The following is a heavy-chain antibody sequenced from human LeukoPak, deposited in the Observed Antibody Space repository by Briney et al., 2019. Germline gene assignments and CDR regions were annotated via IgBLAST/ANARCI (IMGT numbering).Heavy chain of an antibody. V-gene: IGHV3-9*01. Sequence: HPGGSLRLSCAASGFTLDDYAMHWVRQAPGKGVEGVSGISWNSGSIGYADSVKGRFTISRDNAKNSLYLQMNSLRAEDTASYYCAKAPFRDGYKFDYWGQGTLVTVSS. CDR1: GFTLDDYA. D-gene: IGHD5-24*01. CDR3: AKAPFRDGYKFDY. J-gene: IGHJ4*02. CDR2: ISWNSGSI.